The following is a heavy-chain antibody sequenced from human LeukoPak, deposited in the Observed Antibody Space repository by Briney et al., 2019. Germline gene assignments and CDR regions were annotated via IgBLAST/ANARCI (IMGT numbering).Heavy chain of an antibody. Sequence: SETLSLTCIVSGGSIRSGSSYWAWIRQPPGKGLEWIGSIDYSGGTCYNPSLESRVSISVDTSNNQFSLELTSVTATDTAMYYCARRTTGYSSSFNYWGQGTLVTVSS. D-gene: IGHD6-13*01. CDR3: ARRTTGYSSSFNY. CDR1: GGSIRSGSSY. V-gene: IGHV4-39*01. J-gene: IGHJ4*02. CDR2: IDYSGGT.